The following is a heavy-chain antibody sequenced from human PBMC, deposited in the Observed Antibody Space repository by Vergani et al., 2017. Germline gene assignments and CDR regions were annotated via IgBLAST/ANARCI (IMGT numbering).Heavy chain of an antibody. Sequence: QVQLQESGPGLVKPSETLTLTCDVSDSSILTNPYWGWFRQSPGKGLEWIGCIHPSGDTHYNSSLKSRVSISIVSSSKFSLSLTSVTAADTAIYYFARHRGSGGFFPSSYFYAMDVWGHGTTVTVSS. CDR2: IHPSGDT. D-gene: IGHD3-10*01. CDR3: ARHRGSGGFFPSSYFYAMDV. V-gene: IGHV4-38-2*01. J-gene: IGHJ6*02. CDR1: DSSILTNPY.